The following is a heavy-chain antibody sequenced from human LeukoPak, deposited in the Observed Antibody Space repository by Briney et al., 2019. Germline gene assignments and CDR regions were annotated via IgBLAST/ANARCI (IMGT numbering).Heavy chain of an antibody. D-gene: IGHD3-22*01. Sequence: GGSLRLSCAASGFTFSSYGMHWVRQAPGKGLEWVAVIWYDGSNKYYADSVKDRLTISRDNSKNTLYLQMNSLRAEDTAVYYCARERSYYYDSSGYYMDYWGQGTLVTVSS. J-gene: IGHJ4*02. CDR2: IWYDGSNK. CDR3: ARERSYYYDSSGYYMDY. V-gene: IGHV3-33*01. CDR1: GFTFSSYG.